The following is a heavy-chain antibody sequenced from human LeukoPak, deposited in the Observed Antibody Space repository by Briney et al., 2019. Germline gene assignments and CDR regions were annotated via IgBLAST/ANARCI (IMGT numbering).Heavy chain of an antibody. Sequence: ASVKVSCKASGYTFTGYYMHWVREAPGPGLEWRGWINANSGGTNYAQKFQGRVTMTRDTSISTAYMGLSRLRSDDTAVYYCARDEGGHSSSWFRPSWFDPWGQGTLVTVSS. V-gene: IGHV1-2*02. CDR3: ARDEGGHSSSWFRPSWFDP. J-gene: IGHJ5*02. CDR1: GYTFTGYY. CDR2: INANSGGT. D-gene: IGHD6-13*01.